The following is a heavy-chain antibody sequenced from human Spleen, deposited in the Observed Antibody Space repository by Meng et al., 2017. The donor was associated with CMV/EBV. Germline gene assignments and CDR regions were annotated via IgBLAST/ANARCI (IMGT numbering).Heavy chain of an antibody. V-gene: IGHV4-4*02. CDR1: GACVRSDDR. Sequence: GACVRSDDRWIWVRKPPGRGLVWMGEVYHSGSTNDNPSLKSRVTISIEKSKNQFSLKLTSVTAADAAVYYCARNNEGGTYPVYFDSWGQGTLVTVSS. CDR2: VYHSGST. D-gene: IGHD1-26*01. J-gene: IGHJ4*02. CDR3: ARNNEGGTYPVYFDS.